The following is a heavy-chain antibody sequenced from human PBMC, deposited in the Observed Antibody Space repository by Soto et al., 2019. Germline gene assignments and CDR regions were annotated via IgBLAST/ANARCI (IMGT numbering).Heavy chain of an antibody. V-gene: IGHV3-21*01. CDR2: ISSTSTYT. CDR1: GXTFRSYA. J-gene: IGHJ4*02. Sequence: LRLSCAASGXTFRSYAMNWVRQTQEKGLEWVSSISSTSTYTHYADSVKGRFTISRDNANNSLFLQMNSLRAEDTAIYYCARDLALAGNYWGQGALVTVSS. D-gene: IGHD6-19*01. CDR3: ARDLALAGNY.